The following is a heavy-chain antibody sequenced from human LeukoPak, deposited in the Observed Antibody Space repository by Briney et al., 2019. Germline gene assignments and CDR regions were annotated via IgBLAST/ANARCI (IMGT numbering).Heavy chain of an antibody. CDR1: GFTFSSYW. Sequence: GGSLRLSYAASGFTFSSYWMSWVRQAPGKGLEWVANIKQDGSEKYYVDSVKGRFTISRDNAKNSLYLQMNSLRAEDTAVYYCARDPSYYDILTGYYYHWFDPWGQGTLVTVSS. J-gene: IGHJ5*02. D-gene: IGHD3-9*01. CDR2: IKQDGSEK. CDR3: ARDPSYYDILTGYYYHWFDP. V-gene: IGHV3-7*01.